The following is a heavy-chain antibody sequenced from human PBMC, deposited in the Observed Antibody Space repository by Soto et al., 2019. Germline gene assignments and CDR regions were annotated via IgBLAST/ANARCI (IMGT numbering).Heavy chain of an antibody. Sequence: QVQLVESGGGVVQPGRSLRLSCAASGFTFSSYGMHWVRQAPGKGLEWVAVIWYDGSNKYYADSVKGRFTISRDNSKNTLYLQMNRLRAEDTAVYYCARDHREWELLLDDAFDIWGQGTMVTVSS. CDR1: GFTFSSYG. J-gene: IGHJ3*02. V-gene: IGHV3-33*01. CDR2: IWYDGSNK. D-gene: IGHD1-26*01. CDR3: ARDHREWELLLDDAFDI.